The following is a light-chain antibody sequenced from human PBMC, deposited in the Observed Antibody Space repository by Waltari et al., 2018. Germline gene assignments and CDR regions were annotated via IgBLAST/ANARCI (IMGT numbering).Light chain of an antibody. Sequence: QTVVTQEPSFSVSPGGTVTLTCGLTSGSVYSSYYPSWYQQTPGQAPRPLSYSTNTRYSGVPDRFSGSILENKAALTITGAQADDESDYYCVLYMGGGILFGGGTKLTVL. CDR2: STN. J-gene: IGLJ3*02. CDR3: VLYMGGGIL. V-gene: IGLV8-61*01. CDR1: SGSVYSSYY.